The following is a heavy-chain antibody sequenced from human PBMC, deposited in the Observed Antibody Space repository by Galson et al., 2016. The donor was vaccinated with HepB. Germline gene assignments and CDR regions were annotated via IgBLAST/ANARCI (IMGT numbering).Heavy chain of an antibody. D-gene: IGHD2-15*01. V-gene: IGHV3-21*01. J-gene: IGHJ4*02. Sequence: SLRLSCAASGFTFRSYVMNWVRQAPGKGLEWVSSTNNGSSYIYYADSVKGRFTISRDNAKNSLHLQMNSLRAEDTAVYYCARNRLGWSLLEAIDSWGQGTLVTVSS. CDR2: TNNGSSYI. CDR3: ARNRLGWSLLEAIDS. CDR1: GFTFRSYV.